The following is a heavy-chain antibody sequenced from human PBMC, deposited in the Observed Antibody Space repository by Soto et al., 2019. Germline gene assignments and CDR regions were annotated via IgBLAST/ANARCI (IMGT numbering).Heavy chain of an antibody. V-gene: IGHV4-30-2*01. Sequence: SETLSLTCAVSGGSISRGGYSWSWVRQPPGKGLEWIGYIYHSGSTYYNPSLKSRVTISVDRSKNQFSLKLSSVTAADTAVYYCGRGPVPSGQGTLVIVSS. CDR1: GGSISRGGYS. CDR2: IYHSGST. CDR3: GRGPVP. J-gene: IGHJ5*02.